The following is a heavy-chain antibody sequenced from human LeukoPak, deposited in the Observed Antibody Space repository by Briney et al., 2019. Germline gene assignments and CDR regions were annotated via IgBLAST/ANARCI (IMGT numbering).Heavy chain of an antibody. V-gene: IGHV1-69*06. CDR2: IIPIFGTA. D-gene: IGHD3-10*01. J-gene: IGHJ5*02. CDR3: AREDLLWFGELTYNWFDP. CDR1: GGTFSSYA. Sequence: SVKVSCKASGGTFSSYAISWVRQAPGQGLEWMGGIIPIFGTANYAQKFQGRVTTTADKSTSTANMELSSLRSEDTAVYYCAREDLLWFGELTYNWFDPWGQGTLVTVSS.